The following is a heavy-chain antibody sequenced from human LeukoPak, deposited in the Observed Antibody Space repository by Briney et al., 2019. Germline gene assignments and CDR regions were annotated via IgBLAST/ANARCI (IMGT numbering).Heavy chain of an antibody. Sequence: SVKVSCKASGGTFSSYAISWVRQAPGQGLEWMGGIIPIFGTANYAQRFQGRVTITADKSTSTAYMELSSLRSEDTAVYYCARYWRDSYYYMDVWGKGTTVTVSS. V-gene: IGHV1-69*06. CDR2: IIPIFGTA. D-gene: IGHD2-8*02. CDR3: ARYWRDSYYYMDV. J-gene: IGHJ6*03. CDR1: GGTFSSYA.